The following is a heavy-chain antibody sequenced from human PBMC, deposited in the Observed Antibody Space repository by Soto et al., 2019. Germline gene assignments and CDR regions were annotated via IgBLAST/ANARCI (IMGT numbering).Heavy chain of an antibody. V-gene: IGHV2-5*02. D-gene: IGHD3-22*01. Sequence: QITLKESGPTLVKPTQTLTLTCTFSGLSLSTSGRGVGWIRQPPGKALEWLGHIYWDDDKRYSPSLKNRLTITNDTSEITVILTKTNMDPLHTATYYCTHIHVSSSYIFAHWGQGTLVTVSS. CDR1: GLSLSTSGRG. CDR3: THIHVSSSYIFAH. J-gene: IGHJ4*02. CDR2: IYWDDDK.